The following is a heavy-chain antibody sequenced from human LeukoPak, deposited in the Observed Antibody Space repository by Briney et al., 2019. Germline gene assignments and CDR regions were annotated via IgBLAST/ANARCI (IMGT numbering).Heavy chain of an antibody. V-gene: IGHV3-NL1*01. CDR1: GFTFSSYG. CDR2: IHNGGTMG. Sequence: GGSLRLSCAASGFTFSSYGMHWVRQAPGKGLEWVAVIHNGGTMGQYADSVKGRFTISKDFSRNTLHLQMHSLRDDDTAVYYCAKEGDEFRGYLDVWGKGTTVTVSS. D-gene: IGHD5-12*01. CDR3: AKEGDEFRGYLDV. J-gene: IGHJ6*04.